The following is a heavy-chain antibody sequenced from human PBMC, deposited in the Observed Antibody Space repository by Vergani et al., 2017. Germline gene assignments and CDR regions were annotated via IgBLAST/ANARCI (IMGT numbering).Heavy chain of an antibody. CDR1: GGSISSYY. D-gene: IGHD3-22*01. CDR2: IYTSGST. Sequence: QVQLQESGPGLVKPSETLSLTCTVSGGSISSYYWSWIRQPAGKGLEWIGRIYTSGSTNYNPSLKSRVTMSLDTSKNQFSLKLSSVTAADTAVYYCARDEYRTYYYDSSGPRAFDIWGQGTMVTVSS. CDR3: ARDEYRTYYYDSSGPRAFDI. V-gene: IGHV4-4*07. J-gene: IGHJ3*02.